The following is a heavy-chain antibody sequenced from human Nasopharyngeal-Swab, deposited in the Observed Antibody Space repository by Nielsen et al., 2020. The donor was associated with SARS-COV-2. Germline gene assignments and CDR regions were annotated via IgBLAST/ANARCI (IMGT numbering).Heavy chain of an antibody. Sequence: GESLKISCAASGFTFSSYAMHWVRQAPGKGLEWVADISYDGRNEYFADSVKGRFTMSRDNSKNTLFLQMNSLSPEDTAVYYCAKDPGAIVVEVAIWYLDYWGQGTLVNGSS. CDR3: AKDPGAIVVEVAIWYLDY. J-gene: IGHJ4*02. D-gene: IGHD2-21*01. CDR2: ISYDGRNE. V-gene: IGHV3-30*18. CDR1: GFTFSSYA.